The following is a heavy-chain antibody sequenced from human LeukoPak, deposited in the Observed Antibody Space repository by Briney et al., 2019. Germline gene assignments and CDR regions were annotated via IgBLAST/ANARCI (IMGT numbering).Heavy chain of an antibody. CDR1: GYTFTGYY. CDR2: IIPIFGTA. CDR3: ARSYSSSSPFDY. D-gene: IGHD6-6*01. Sequence: AASVKVSCKASGYTFTGYYMHWVRQAPGQGLEWMGGIIPIFGTANYAQKFQGRVTITTDESTSTAYMELSSLRSEDTAVYYCARSYSSSSPFDYWGQGTLVTVSS. J-gene: IGHJ4*02. V-gene: IGHV1-69*05.